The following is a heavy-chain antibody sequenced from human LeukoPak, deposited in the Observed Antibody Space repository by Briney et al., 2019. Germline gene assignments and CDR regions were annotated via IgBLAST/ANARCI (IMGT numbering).Heavy chain of an antibody. CDR1: GGSFSGYY. J-gene: IGHJ4*02. Sequence: NPSETLSLTCAVYGGSFSGYYWSWIRQPPGKGLEWIGEINHSGSTNYNPSLKSRVTISVDTSKNQFSLKLSSVTAADTAVYYCARDGRGLDYWGQGTLVTVSS. CDR2: INHSGST. D-gene: IGHD3-10*01. V-gene: IGHV4-34*01. CDR3: ARDGRGLDY.